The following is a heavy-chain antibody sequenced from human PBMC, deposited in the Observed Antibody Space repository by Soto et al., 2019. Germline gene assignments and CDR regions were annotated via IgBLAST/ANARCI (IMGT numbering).Heavy chain of an antibody. V-gene: IGHV4-39*01. Sequence: QLQLQESGPGLVKPSETLSLTCTVSGGSLSSNGYCWGWIRQPPGKGLEWIGNIYNIGVTYYNPTLKSRVAISVDTSGNTFSQKLNPMTAADTAVYYCASLFDYCGQGKLVTVSS. CDR1: GGSLSSNGYC. J-gene: IGHJ4*02. CDR2: IYNIGVT. CDR3: ASLFDY.